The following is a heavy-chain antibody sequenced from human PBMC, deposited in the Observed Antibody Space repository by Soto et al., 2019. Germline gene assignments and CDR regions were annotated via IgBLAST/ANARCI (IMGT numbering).Heavy chain of an antibody. CDR2: FIPMYGPA. J-gene: IGHJ5*02. D-gene: IGHD3-10*01. V-gene: IGHV1-69*01. Sequence: QVPLVQSGAEVKKPGSSVTVSCKASGGTFSSYAIHWVRQAPGQGLEWMGGFIPMYGPAKYAQRFPGRVTITADESTTTVYMEMTGLTSQATAVYFCARFTSMVRGVIDNWFDPWGHGTLVTVSS. CDR3: ARFTSMVRGVIDNWFDP. CDR1: GGTFSSYA.